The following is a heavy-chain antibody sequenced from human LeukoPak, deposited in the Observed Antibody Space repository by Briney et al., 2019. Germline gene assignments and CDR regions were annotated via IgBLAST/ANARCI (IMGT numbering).Heavy chain of an antibody. Sequence: SVKVSCKASGGTFSSYAISWVRQAPGQGLEWMGGIIPIFGTANYAQKFQGRVTITADESTSTAYMELSSLRSEDTAVYYCATVRTTVVTPGYYYYMDVWGKGTTVTVSS. CDR1: GGTFSSYA. D-gene: IGHD4-23*01. CDR3: ATVRTTVVTPGYYYYMDV. CDR2: IIPIFGTA. V-gene: IGHV1-69*13. J-gene: IGHJ6*03.